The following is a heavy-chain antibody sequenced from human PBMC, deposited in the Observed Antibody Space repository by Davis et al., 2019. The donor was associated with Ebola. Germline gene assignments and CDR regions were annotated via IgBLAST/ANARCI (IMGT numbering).Heavy chain of an antibody. CDR1: GFTFRSYA. CDR3: ARVRGSGWYFDY. CDR2: ISGSGGST. V-gene: IGHV3-23*01. D-gene: IGHD6-19*01. Sequence: GESLKISCAASGFTFRSYAMSWVRQAPGKGLEWVSAISGSGGSTYYADSVKGRFTISRDNAKSSLYLQMNSLRDEDTAVYYCARVRGSGWYFDYWGQGTLVTVSS. J-gene: IGHJ4*02.